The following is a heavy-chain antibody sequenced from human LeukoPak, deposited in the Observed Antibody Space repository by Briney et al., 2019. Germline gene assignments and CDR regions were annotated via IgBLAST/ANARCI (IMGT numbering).Heavy chain of an antibody. Sequence: SETLSLTCDVFGGSFTDYFWTWIRQSPWKGLEWSGEINDYSGNTNYNPSLNSRVSISLEKSKNQFSLELRSVTAADTAVYYCARGRIAKIVVVHSFQYGMDVWGQGTTVTVSS. CDR2: INDYSGNT. J-gene: IGHJ6*02. D-gene: IGHD3-22*01. CDR3: ARGRIAKIVVVHSFQYGMDV. V-gene: IGHV4-34*01. CDR1: GGSFTDYF.